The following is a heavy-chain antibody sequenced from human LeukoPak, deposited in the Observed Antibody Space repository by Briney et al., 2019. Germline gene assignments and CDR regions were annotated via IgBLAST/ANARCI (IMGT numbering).Heavy chain of an antibody. D-gene: IGHD3-10*01. CDR2: INHSGST. CDR1: GGSFSGYY. V-gene: IGHV4-34*01. CDR3: ARLKVRGTRYYYYYMDV. Sequence: SSETLSLTCAVYGGSFSGYYWSWIRQPPGKGLEWIGEINHSGSTNYNPSLKSRVTISVDTSKNQFSLKLSSVTAADTAVYYCARLKVRGTRYYYYYMDVWGKGTTVTISS. J-gene: IGHJ6*03.